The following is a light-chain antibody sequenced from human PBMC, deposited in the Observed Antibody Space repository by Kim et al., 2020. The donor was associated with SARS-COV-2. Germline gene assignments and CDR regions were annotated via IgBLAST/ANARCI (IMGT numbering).Light chain of an antibody. CDR3: QQYGSSPRT. CDR1: QSVSSSY. J-gene: IGKJ1*01. CDR2: DAS. Sequence: SPGERATLSCGASQSVSSSYLAWYQQKPGLAPRLLYYDASSRATGIPDRISGRGSGTDFTLTISRLEPEDFAVYYWQQYGSSPRTFGQGTKVDIK. V-gene: IGKV3D-20*01.